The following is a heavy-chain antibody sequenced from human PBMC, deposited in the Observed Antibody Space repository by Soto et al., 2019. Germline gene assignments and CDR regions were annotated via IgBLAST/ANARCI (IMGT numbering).Heavy chain of an antibody. CDR3: ARYGSGSSVWFDP. CDR2: IYYSGST. D-gene: IGHD3-10*01. CDR1: GASISSGGYY. Sequence: SETLSLTCTVSGASISSGGYYWGWIRQHPGKGLEWIGYIYYSGSTYYNPSLKSRVAISVDTSKNQFSLKLSSVTAADTAVYYCARYGSGSSVWFDPWGQGTLVTVSS. V-gene: IGHV4-31*03. J-gene: IGHJ5*02.